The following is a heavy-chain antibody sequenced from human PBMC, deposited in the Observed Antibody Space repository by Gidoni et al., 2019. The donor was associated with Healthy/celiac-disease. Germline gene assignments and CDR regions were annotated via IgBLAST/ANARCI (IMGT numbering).Heavy chain of an antibody. J-gene: IGHJ3*02. V-gene: IGHV3-7*03. CDR3: ARHTGWLDGDYGAFDI. Sequence: EVQLVESGGGLVQPGGSLRLSCAASGFTFSSDWMSWVRQAPGKGLGWVANIKQDGSEKYYVDSVKGRFTISRDNAKNSLYLQMNSLRAEDTAVYYCARHTGWLDGDYGAFDIWGQGTMVTVSS. D-gene: IGHD4-17*01. CDR1: GFTFSSDW. CDR2: IKQDGSEK.